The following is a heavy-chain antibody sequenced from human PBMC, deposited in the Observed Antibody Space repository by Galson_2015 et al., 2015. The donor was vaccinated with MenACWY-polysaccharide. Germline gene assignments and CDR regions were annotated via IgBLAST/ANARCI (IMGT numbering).Heavy chain of an antibody. V-gene: IGHV3-33*01. CDR3: ARDIAAAGHFDY. D-gene: IGHD6-13*01. CDR2: IWYDGSNK. J-gene: IGHJ4*02. CDR1: GFTFSSYG. Sequence: SLRLSCAASGFTFSSYGMHCVRQAPGKGLEWVAVIWYDGSNKYYADSVKGRFTISRDNSKNTLYLQMDSLRAEDTAVYYCARDIAAAGHFDYWGQGTLVTVSS.